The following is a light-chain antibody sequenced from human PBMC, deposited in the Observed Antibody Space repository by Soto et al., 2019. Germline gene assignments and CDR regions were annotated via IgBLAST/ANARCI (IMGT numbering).Light chain of an antibody. CDR3: QQANSFPFT. J-gene: IGKJ3*01. Sequence: DIQMTQSPSTLSASVGDTVTITCRASQSISTWLAWYQQKPGKAPNLLIYETSTLKSGIPSRFSGSGSGTEFTLTISSLQPDDFATYYCQQANSFPFTFGPGTKVDIK. CDR2: ETS. CDR1: QSISTW. V-gene: IGKV1-5*01.